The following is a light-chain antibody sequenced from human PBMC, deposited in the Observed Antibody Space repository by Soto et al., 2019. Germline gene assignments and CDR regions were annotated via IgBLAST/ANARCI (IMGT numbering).Light chain of an antibody. CDR1: SGSVSAGYY. V-gene: IGLV8-61*01. CDR3: VLYIGSGISV. J-gene: IGLJ2*01. CDR2: STS. Sequence: QTVVTQEPSFSVSPGGTVTLTCGLSSGSVSAGYYPSWYQQTPGQAPRTLIYSTSTRSSGVPDRFSGSILENKAALTITGAQADDESDYYCVLYIGSGISVFGGGTKLTFL.